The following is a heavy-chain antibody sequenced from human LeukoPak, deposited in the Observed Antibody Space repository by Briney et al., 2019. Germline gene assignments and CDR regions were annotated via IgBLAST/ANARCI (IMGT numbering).Heavy chain of an antibody. CDR3: ARTSNDDYGRDYGMDV. D-gene: IGHD4-17*01. CDR1: GFTFSSYW. CDR2: ISRSGSTE. J-gene: IGHJ6*02. V-gene: IGHV3-48*04. Sequence: GGSLRLSCAASGFTFSSYWMHWVRQAPGKGLEWVASISRSGSTEYYADSAKGRFTMSRDNAKNSLYLQMNSLRAAGTAVYYCARTSNDDYGRDYGMDVWGQGTTVTVSS.